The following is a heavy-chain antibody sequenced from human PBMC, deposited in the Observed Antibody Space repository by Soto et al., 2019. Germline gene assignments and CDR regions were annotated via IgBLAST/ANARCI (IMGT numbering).Heavy chain of an antibody. CDR1: GGSISRGEYY. Sequence: KASETLSLTCTVSGGSISRGEYYWSWIRQPPGKGLEWIGYIYYSGSTYYNPSLKSRVTISVDTSKNQFSLKLSSVTAADTAVYYCARAPGDCSSTSCYSDYYYYGMDVWGQGTTVTVSS. J-gene: IGHJ6*02. CDR3: ARAPGDCSSTSCYSDYYYYGMDV. V-gene: IGHV4-30-4*01. CDR2: IYYSGST. D-gene: IGHD2-2*02.